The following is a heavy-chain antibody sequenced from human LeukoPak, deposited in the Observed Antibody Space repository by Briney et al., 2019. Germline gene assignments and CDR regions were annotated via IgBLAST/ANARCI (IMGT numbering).Heavy chain of an antibody. V-gene: IGHV1-2*02. D-gene: IGHD2-21*01. Sequence: ASVKVSCKASGYTFTGYYMHWVRQAPGQGLEWMGWINPNSGGTNYAQKFQGRVTMTRDTSISTAYMELSRLRSDDTAVYYCTRRANCRGDCTLDYWGQGTLVTVSS. J-gene: IGHJ4*02. CDR1: GYTFTGYY. CDR2: INPNSGGT. CDR3: TRRANCRGDCTLDY.